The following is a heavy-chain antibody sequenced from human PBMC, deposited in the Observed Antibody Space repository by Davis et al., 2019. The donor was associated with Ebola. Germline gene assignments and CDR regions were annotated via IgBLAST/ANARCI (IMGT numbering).Heavy chain of an antibody. CDR1: GFTFDDYA. J-gene: IGHJ6*02. Sequence: GESLKISCAASGFTFDDYAMHWVRQAPGKGLEWVSLISGDGGSTYYADSVKGRFTISRDNAKNSLYLQMNSLRAEDTAVYYCARDLLWFGELSGVFDYYGMDVWGQGTTVTVSS. D-gene: IGHD3-10*01. CDR3: ARDLLWFGELSGVFDYYGMDV. CDR2: ISGDGGST. V-gene: IGHV3-43*02.